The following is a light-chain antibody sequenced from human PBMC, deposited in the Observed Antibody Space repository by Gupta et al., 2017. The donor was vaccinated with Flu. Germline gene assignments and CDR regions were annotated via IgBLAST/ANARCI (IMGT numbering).Light chain of an antibody. CDR3: QQRSDLPMYT. V-gene: IGKV3-11*01. Sequence: EVVLTQSPATLSLSPAERAVLSCRASQSVSPSFAWYQQKPGQAPRLLMYDASSRAAGIPARFSGSGSGTDFTLTISTLEPEDFAVYYCQQRSDLPMYTFGQGTKLEIK. CDR1: QSVSPS. CDR2: DAS. J-gene: IGKJ2*01.